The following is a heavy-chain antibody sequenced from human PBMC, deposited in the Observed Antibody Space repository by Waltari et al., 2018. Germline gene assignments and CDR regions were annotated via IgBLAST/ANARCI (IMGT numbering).Heavy chain of an antibody. Sequence: QVQLQESGPVLVKPSETLSLTCTVSGDSIRNYYCSWIRQPPGKGLEWIGHINYRGRTDYNPSLESRVSISTGTSRNQFSLKLRSVTAADTAIYFCASLAGSGTSWYLDDYWGQGTLVTVSS. D-gene: IGHD6-13*01. V-gene: IGHV4-59*01. J-gene: IGHJ4*02. CDR1: GDSIRNYY. CDR2: INYRGRT. CDR3: ASLAGSGTSWYLDDY.